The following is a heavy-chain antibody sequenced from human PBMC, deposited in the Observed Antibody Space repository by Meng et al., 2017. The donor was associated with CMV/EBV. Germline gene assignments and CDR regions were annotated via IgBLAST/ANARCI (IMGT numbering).Heavy chain of an antibody. CDR1: GFTFSSYW. CDR2: IKQDGSEK. Sequence: SCAASGFTFSSYWMSWVRQAPGKGLEWVANIKQDGSEKYYVDSVKGRFTISRDNAKNSLYLQMNSLRAEDTAVYYCATDPTYYDFWSSHFIDYWGQGTLVTVSS. V-gene: IGHV3-7*01. CDR3: ATDPTYYDFWSSHFIDY. D-gene: IGHD3-3*01. J-gene: IGHJ4*02.